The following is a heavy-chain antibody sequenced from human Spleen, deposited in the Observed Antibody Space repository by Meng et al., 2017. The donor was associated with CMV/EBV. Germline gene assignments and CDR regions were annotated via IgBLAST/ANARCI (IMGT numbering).Heavy chain of an antibody. D-gene: IGHD1-7*01. J-gene: IGHJ4*02. V-gene: IGHV3-30-3*01. CDR1: GFTFSSYA. CDR2: ISSEGFNK. CDR3: AREPMGGNYRGSHLES. Sequence: GESLKISCAASGFTFSSYAMHWVRQAPGKGLEWLALISSEGFNKYYADSVRCRFTISRDNSRNTLNLQVNSLRPEDTAVYYCAREPMGGNYRGSHLESLGQGTLVTVSS.